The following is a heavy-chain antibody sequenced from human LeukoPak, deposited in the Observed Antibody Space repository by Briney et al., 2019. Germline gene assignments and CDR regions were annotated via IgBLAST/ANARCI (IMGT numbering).Heavy chain of an antibody. CDR1: GFTFSSYA. CDR3: AKPFGAMIEHDAFDI. CDR2: ISGSGGST. V-gene: IGHV3-23*01. J-gene: IGHJ3*02. D-gene: IGHD3-22*01. Sequence: GGSLRLSCAASGFTFSSYAMSWVRQAPGKGLEWVSAISGSGGSTYYADSVKGRFTMSRDTSKLYLQMNSLRAEDTALYFCAKPFGAMIEHDAFDIWGQGTMVTVSS.